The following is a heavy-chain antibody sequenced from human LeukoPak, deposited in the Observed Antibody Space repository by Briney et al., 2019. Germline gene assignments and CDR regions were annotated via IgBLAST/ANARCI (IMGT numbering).Heavy chain of an antibody. J-gene: IGHJ4*02. CDR1: GFTFTSYG. D-gene: IGHD6-19*01. CDR3: ARDLSIAVFDY. Sequence: PGGSLRLSCAASGFTFTSYGMHWVLQAPGKGLEWVAVIWYDGRNKYYVDSVKGRFTISRDNSKNTVYLQMNSLRAEDTAVYFCARDLSIAVFDYWGQGTLVTVSS. V-gene: IGHV3-33*01. CDR2: IWYDGRNK.